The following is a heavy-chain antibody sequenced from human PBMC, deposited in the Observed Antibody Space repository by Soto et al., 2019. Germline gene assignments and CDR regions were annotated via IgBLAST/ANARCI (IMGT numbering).Heavy chain of an antibody. CDR3: ASSSAEYSNYYYFDY. CDR1: GGSISSGGYY. CDR2: IYYSGST. V-gene: IGHV4-31*03. J-gene: IGHJ4*02. D-gene: IGHD4-4*01. Sequence: QVQLQESGPGLGKPSQTLSLTCTVSGGSISSGGYYWSWIRQHPGKGLEWIGYIYYSGSTYYNPSLKSRVTISVDTSKNQFSLKLSSVTAADTAVYYCASSSAEYSNYYYFDYWGQGTLVTVSS.